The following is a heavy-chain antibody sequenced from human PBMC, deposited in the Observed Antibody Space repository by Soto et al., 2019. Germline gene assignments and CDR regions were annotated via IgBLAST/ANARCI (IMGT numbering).Heavy chain of an antibody. D-gene: IGHD3-22*01. CDR3: ARHGITYYYDSSGYSRWFDP. Sequence: SETLSLTCTVSGGSISSGGYYWSWIRQHPGKGLEWIGYIYYSGSTYYNPSLKSRVTISVDTSKNQFSLKLSSVTAADTAVYYCARHGITYYYDSSGYSRWFDPWGQGTLVTVSS. CDR2: IYYSGST. CDR1: GGSISSGGYY. V-gene: IGHV4-31*03. J-gene: IGHJ5*02.